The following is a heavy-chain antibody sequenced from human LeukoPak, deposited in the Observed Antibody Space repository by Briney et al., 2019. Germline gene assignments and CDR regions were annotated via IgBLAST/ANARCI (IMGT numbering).Heavy chain of an antibody. Sequence: ASVKVSCKASGGTFSSYAISWVRQAPGQGLEWMGGIIPIFGTANYAQKFQGRVTITMDESTSTAYMELSSLRSEDTAVYYCARDPLYYDYVWGSRKYYYYYYMDVWGKGTTVTVSS. D-gene: IGHD3-16*01. CDR1: GGTFSSYA. J-gene: IGHJ6*03. V-gene: IGHV1-69*05. CDR3: ARDPLYYDYVWGSRKYYYYYYMDV. CDR2: IIPIFGTA.